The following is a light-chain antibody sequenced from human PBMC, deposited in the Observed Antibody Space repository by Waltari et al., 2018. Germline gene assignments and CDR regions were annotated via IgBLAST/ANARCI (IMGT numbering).Light chain of an antibody. J-gene: IGKJ1*01. V-gene: IGKV1-12*01. CDR2: HAS. Sequence: DIQITQSPASVSASVGASDTITRRASETITGLLAWYQQKPGKAPKLLIYHASTLQTGVPSRFSGGGSGTDFTLTITGLQAEDSATYFCQQGASFPPTFGQGTEV. CDR1: ETITGL. CDR3: QQGASFPPT.